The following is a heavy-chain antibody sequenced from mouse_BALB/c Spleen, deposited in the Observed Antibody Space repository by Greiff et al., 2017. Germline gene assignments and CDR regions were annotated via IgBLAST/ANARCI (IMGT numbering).Heavy chain of an antibody. CDR3: ARHEGNCGYFAY. Sequence: EVMLVESGGGLVKPGGSLKLSCAASGFTFSSYYMSWVRQTPEKRLELVAAINSNGGSTYYPDTVKGRFTISRDNAKNTLYLQMSSLKSEDTALYYCARHEGNCGYFAYWGQGTLVTVSA. CDR2: INSNGGST. J-gene: IGHJ3*01. D-gene: IGHD1-2*01. CDR1: GFTFSSYY. V-gene: IGHV5-6-2*01.